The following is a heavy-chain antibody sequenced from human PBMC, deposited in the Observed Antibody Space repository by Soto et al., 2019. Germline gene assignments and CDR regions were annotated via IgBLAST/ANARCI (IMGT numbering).Heavy chain of an antibody. CDR2: IIPIFGTA. Sequence: QVQLVRSGAEVKKPGSSVKVSCKASGGTFSSYAISWVRQAPGQGLEWMGGIIPIFGTANYAQKFQGRVTITADKSTSTAYMELSSLRSEDTAVYYCARLRIAARPTTYYSYGMDVWGQGTTVTVSS. CDR3: ARLRIAARPTTYYSYGMDV. V-gene: IGHV1-69*06. CDR1: GGTFSSYA. J-gene: IGHJ6*02. D-gene: IGHD6-6*01.